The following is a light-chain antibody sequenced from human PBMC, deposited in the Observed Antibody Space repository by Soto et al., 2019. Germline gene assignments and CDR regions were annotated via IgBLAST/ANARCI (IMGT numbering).Light chain of an antibody. Sequence: DIPLTQSPSLLSASVGDRVTITCRASQGIGSSLAWYHQKAGKAPKLLIHTASTLQSGVPSRFSGSGSGTEFTLTITSLQPEDFATYYCQQRNSCPITFGQGTRLEIK. J-gene: IGKJ5*01. CDR3: QQRNSCPIT. CDR1: QGIGSS. CDR2: TAS. V-gene: IGKV1-9*01.